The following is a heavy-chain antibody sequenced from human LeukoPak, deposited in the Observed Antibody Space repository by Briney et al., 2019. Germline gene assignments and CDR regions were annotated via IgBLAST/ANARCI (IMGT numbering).Heavy chain of an antibody. CDR2: IIPILGIA. J-gene: IGHJ5*02. Sequence: ASVKVSCKASGGTFSSYAISWVRQAPGQGLEWMGRIIPILGIANYAQKFQGRVTITADKSTSTAYMELSSLRSEDTAVYYCARQRCSSTSCSPNWFDPWGQGTLVTVSS. D-gene: IGHD2-2*01. V-gene: IGHV1-69*04. CDR3: ARQRCSSTSCSPNWFDP. CDR1: GGTFSSYA.